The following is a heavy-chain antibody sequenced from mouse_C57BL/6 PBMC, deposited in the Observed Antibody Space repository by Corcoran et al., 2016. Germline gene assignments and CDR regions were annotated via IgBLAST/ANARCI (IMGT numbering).Heavy chain of an antibody. V-gene: IGHV1-26*01. CDR1: GYTFTDYY. Sequence: EVQLQQSGPELVKPGASVKISCKASGYTFTDYYMNWVKQSHGKSLEWIGDINPNNGGTSYNQKFKGKATLTVDKSSSTAYMELRSLTSEDSTVYYCARHPIYYGNYYFDYWGQGTTLTVSS. D-gene: IGHD2-1*01. J-gene: IGHJ2*01. CDR2: INPNNGGT. CDR3: ARHPIYYGNYYFDY.